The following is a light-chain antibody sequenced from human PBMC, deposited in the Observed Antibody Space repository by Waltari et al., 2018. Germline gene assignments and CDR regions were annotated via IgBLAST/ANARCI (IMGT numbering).Light chain of an antibody. CDR3: QALDSSRNAVI. J-gene: IGLJ2*01. CDR2: QDF. CDR1: NLEDKY. Sequence: SYELTQPPSVSVSPGQTATITCPGDNLEDKYVCWYQQRPGQSPLLVIFQDFKRPSGIPERFSGSNSGQTATLTISGTQAIDEADYYCQALDSSRNAVIFGGGTKLTVL. V-gene: IGLV3-1*01.